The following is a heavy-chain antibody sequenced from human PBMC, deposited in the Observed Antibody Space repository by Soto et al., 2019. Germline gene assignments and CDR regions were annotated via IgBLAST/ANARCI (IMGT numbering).Heavy chain of an antibody. V-gene: IGHV4-39*02. J-gene: IGHJ3*02. Sequence: SETLSLTCTVSGGSISSSSYYWGWIRQPPGKGLEWIGSIYYSGSTYYNPSLKSRVTISVDTSKNQFSLKLSSVTAADTAVYYCARETTGDAFDIWGQGTMVTVSS. CDR1: GGSISSSSYY. CDR3: ARETTGDAFDI. CDR2: IYYSGST. D-gene: IGHD4-17*01.